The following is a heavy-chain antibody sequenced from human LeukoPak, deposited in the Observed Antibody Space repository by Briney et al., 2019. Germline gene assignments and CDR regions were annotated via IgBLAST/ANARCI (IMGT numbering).Heavy chain of an antibody. V-gene: IGHV1-69*05. Sequence: GASVKVSCKASGGTFSSYAISWVRQSPGQGLEWMGGIIPIFGTANYAQKFQGRVTITTDESTSTAYMELSSLRSEDTAVYYCAREDSSGSPWSPTGAFDIWGQGTMVTVSS. CDR1: GGTFSSYA. CDR3: AREDSSGSPWSPTGAFDI. J-gene: IGHJ3*02. CDR2: IIPIFGTA. D-gene: IGHD3-22*01.